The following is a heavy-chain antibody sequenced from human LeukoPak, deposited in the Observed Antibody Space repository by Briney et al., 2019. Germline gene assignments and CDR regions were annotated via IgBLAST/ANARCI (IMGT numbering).Heavy chain of an antibody. J-gene: IGHJ4*02. Sequence: SSDTLSLTCTVSGVSISSYYWSWIRQPAGKGLEWIGRIHTSGSTNYNPSLKSRVTMSLDTSKNQFSLKLTSVTAADTAVYYCAKALTIMVVSSAPTNSPFDSWGQGTLVTVSS. CDR3: AKALTIMVVSSAPTNSPFDS. D-gene: IGHD3-22*01. V-gene: IGHV4-4*07. CDR2: IHTSGST. CDR1: GVSISSYY.